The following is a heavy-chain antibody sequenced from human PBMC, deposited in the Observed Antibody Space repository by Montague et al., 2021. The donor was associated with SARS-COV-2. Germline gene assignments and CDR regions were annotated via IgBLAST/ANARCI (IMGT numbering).Heavy chain of an antibody. J-gene: IGHJ5*02. CDR1: GFNFSSCV. V-gene: IGHV3-33*01. CDR2: IWNDGSSK. D-gene: IGHD2-15*01. Sequence: SLRLSCAASGFNFSSCVMHWVRQAPGKGLEWVAVIWNDGSSKHSADSVKGRFTIFRDNSKNTLFLQMNSLRADDTAVYYCTGGGYCIGGSCPAGWFDPWGQGTLVTVSS. CDR3: TGGGYCIGGSCPAGWFDP.